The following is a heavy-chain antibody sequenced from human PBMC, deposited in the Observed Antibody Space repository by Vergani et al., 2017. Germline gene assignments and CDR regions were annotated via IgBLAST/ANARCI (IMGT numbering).Heavy chain of an antibody. J-gene: IGHJ6*02. CDR3: ARVLGYDFWSGYSTTDYYGMDV. V-gene: IGHV3-11*01. Sequence: QVQLVESGGGLVKPGGSLRLSCAASGCTFSDYNMSWIRQAPGKGLEWVAYISSSGSTIYYADHVKGRFTISRDNAKSSLYLQMNSLRAEDTAVYYCARVLGYDFWSGYSTTDYYGMDVWGQGTTVTVSS. CDR1: GCTFSDYN. D-gene: IGHD3-3*01. CDR2: ISSSGSTI.